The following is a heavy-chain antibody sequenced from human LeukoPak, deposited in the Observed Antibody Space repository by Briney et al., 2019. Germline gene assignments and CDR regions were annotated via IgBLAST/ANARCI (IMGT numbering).Heavy chain of an antibody. CDR2: ISAHNGNT. J-gene: IGHJ4*02. CDR1: GYTFTSYG. Sequence: ASVRISCKASGYTFTSYGISWVRQAPGQGLEWMGWISAHNGNTNYAQKLHGRVTMTTDTSTSTAYMELRSLRSDDTAVYYCARDNPLPLSMIVVGHVSFDYWGQGTLVTVSS. CDR3: ARDNPLPLSMIVVGHVSFDY. V-gene: IGHV1-18*01. D-gene: IGHD3-22*01.